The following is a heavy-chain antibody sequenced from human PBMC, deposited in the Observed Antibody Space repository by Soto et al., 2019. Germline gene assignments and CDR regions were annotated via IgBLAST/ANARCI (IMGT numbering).Heavy chain of an antibody. CDR3: ARVYSSSYHYFDY. D-gene: IGHD6-13*01. V-gene: IGHV3-66*01. Sequence: GCSLRLSCAACGFTVSSYHMSWVRQAPGKGLEWVSVIYSAGSADFADSVKGRFTISRDNSKNTLYLQMSGLRAEDTAVYYCARVYSSSYHYFDYWGQGTLVTVSS. CDR2: IYSAGSA. CDR1: GFTVSSYH. J-gene: IGHJ4*02.